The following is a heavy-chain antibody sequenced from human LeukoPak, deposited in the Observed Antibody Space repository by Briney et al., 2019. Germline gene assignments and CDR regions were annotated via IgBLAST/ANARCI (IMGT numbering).Heavy chain of an antibody. J-gene: IGHJ5*02. CDR2: INPSGGST. CDR1: GFTFTSYY. CDR3: ARHGLYGDYETNWFDP. D-gene: IGHD4-17*01. Sequence: GGSLRLSCAASGFTFTSYYMHWVRQAPGQGLEWMGIINPSGGSTSYAQKFQGRVTMTRDTSTSTVYMELSSLRSEDTAVYYCARHGLYGDYETNWFDPWGQGTLVTVSS. V-gene: IGHV1-46*01.